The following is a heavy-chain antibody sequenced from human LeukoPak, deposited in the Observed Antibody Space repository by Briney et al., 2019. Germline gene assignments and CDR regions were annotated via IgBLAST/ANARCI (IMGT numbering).Heavy chain of an antibody. Sequence: SVKVSCKASGYTFTGYYMHWVRQAPGQGLEWIGWINPNSGGTNYAQKFQGRVTMTRDTSISTAYMELSRLRSDDTAVYYCATGATVTTSAFDYWGQGTLVTVSS. CDR3: ATGATVTTSAFDY. V-gene: IGHV1-2*02. J-gene: IGHJ4*02. CDR1: GYTFTGYY. D-gene: IGHD4-17*01. CDR2: INPNSGGT.